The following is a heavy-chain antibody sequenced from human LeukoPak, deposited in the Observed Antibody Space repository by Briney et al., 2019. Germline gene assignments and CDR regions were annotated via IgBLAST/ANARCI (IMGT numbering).Heavy chain of an antibody. Sequence: SETLSLTCTVSGGSISSYYWSWIRQPPGKGLEWIGYIYYSGSTNYNPFLKSRVTISVDTSKNQFSLKLSSVTAADTAVYYCARGEIQLLIPYYYGMDVWGQGTTVTVSS. CDR2: IYYSGST. CDR1: GGSISSYY. V-gene: IGHV4-59*12. D-gene: IGHD2-2*01. J-gene: IGHJ6*02. CDR3: ARGEIQLLIPYYYGMDV.